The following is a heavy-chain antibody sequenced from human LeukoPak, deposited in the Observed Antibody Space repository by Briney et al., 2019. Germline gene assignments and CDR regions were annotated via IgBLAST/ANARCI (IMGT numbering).Heavy chain of an antibody. Sequence: GASVTVSCQASGYTFTGYYMHWVRQAPGQGLEWMGWINPNTGGTSYAQKFQGRVTMTRDTSISTAYMELRSDDTAVYYCATSSGYYVGFIQYWGQGTLVTVSS. CDR3: ATSSGYYVGFIQY. D-gene: IGHD3-22*01. V-gene: IGHV1-2*02. CDR2: INPNTGGT. CDR1: GYTFTGYY. J-gene: IGHJ1*01.